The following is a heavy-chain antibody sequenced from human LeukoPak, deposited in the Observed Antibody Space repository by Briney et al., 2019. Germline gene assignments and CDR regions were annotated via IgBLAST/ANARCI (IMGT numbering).Heavy chain of an antibody. V-gene: IGHV1-18*01. CDR1: GYTFTSYG. D-gene: IGHD3-22*01. CDR2: ISAYNGNT. J-gene: IGHJ4*02. CDR3: ARAPATYYYDSSGYYYDY. Sequence: ASVKVSCTASGYTFTSYGISWVRQAPGQGLEWMGWISAYNGNTNYAQKLQGRVTMTTDTSTSTAYMELRSLRSDDTAVYYCARAPATYYYDSSGYYYDYWGQGTLVTVSS.